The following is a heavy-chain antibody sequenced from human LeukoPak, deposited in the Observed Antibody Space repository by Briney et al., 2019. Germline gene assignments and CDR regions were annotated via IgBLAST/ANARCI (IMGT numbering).Heavy chain of an antibody. V-gene: IGHV3-30*18. CDR2: ISYDGSNK. D-gene: IGHD6-19*01. CDR3: AKDSVLPVAGLDY. CDR1: GFTFSSYG. Sequence: GGSLRLSCAASGFTFSSYGMHWVCQAPGKGLEWVAVISYDGSNKYYADSVKGRFTISRDNSKNTLYLQMNSLRAEDTAVYYCAKDSVLPVAGLDYWGQGTLVTVSS. J-gene: IGHJ4*02.